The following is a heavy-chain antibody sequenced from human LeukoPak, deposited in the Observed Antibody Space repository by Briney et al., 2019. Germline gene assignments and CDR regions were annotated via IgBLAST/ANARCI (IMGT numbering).Heavy chain of an antibody. CDR1: GFTFSSYG. J-gene: IGHJ4*02. V-gene: IGHV3-33*01. D-gene: IGHD1-26*01. Sequence: GRSLRLSCAASGFTFSSYGMHWVRQAPGKGLEWVAVIWYDGSNKCYADSVKGRFTISRDNSKNTLYLQMNSLRAEDTAVYYCARAGRRGMYYFDYWGQGTLVTVSS. CDR3: ARAGRRGMYYFDY. CDR2: IWYDGSNK.